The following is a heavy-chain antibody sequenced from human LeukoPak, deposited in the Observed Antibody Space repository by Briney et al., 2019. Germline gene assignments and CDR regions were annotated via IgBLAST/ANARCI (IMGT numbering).Heavy chain of an antibody. D-gene: IGHD3-22*01. V-gene: IGHV1-69*13. CDR3: ARWWDDGSGYSYLYGMDV. Sequence: ASVKVSCKASGGTFSSYAISWVRQAPGQGLEWMGGIIPIFGTANYAQKFQGRVTITADGSTSTAYMELSSLRSEDTAVYYCARWWDDGSGYSYLYGMDVWGQGTTVTVSS. CDR2: IIPIFGTA. CDR1: GGTFSSYA. J-gene: IGHJ6*02.